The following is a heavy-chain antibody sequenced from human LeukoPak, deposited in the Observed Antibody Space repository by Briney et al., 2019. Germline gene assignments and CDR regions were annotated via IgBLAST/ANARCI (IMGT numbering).Heavy chain of an antibody. CDR2: ISGSGGST. D-gene: IGHD6-19*01. J-gene: IGHJ4*02. CDR3: AKSHSSGWSLPCDY. CDR1: GFTFSTYA. V-gene: IGHV3-23*01. Sequence: GGSLRFSCAASGFTFSTYAMSWVRQAPGKGLEWVSAISGSGGSTYYADSVKGRFTISRDNSKNTLYLQMNNLRVEDTAVYYCAKSHSSGWSLPCDYWGQGTLVTVSS.